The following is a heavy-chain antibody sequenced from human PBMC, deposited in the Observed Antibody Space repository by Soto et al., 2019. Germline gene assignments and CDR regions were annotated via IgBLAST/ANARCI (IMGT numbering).Heavy chain of an antibody. J-gene: IGHJ4*02. Sequence: QVRLRESGPGLVKPSETLSLTCTVSGVSLSGGNYYWSWIRQPPGKGLEWIGYIFQTGNTNYNPSHRSRVTIAADSSRNHFSLRMASVTAADTAVYYCARGWSADYWGQGILVTVSS. CDR2: IFQTGNT. V-gene: IGHV4-61*03. CDR3: ARGWSADY. D-gene: IGHD6-19*01. CDR1: GVSLSGGNYY.